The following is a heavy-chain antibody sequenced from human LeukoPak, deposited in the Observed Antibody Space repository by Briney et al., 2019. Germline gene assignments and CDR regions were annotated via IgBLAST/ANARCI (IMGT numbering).Heavy chain of an antibody. CDR3: ARDAIGYGFVDY. CDR1: GGSISSSSYY. CDR2: IYYSGST. J-gene: IGHJ4*02. Sequence: PSETLSLTCTVSGGSISSSSYYWGWIRQPPGKGLEWIGSIYYSGSTYYNPSLKSRVTISVDTSTYQFSLNLSSVTAADTAVYYCARDAIGYGFVDYWGQGTLVTVSS. D-gene: IGHD5-18*01. V-gene: IGHV4-39*02.